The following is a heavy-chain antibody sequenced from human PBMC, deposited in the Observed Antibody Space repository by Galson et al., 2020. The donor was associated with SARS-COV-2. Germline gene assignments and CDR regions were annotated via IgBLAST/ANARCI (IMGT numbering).Heavy chain of an antibody. V-gene: IGHV3-11*04. CDR2: ISSSGSTI. J-gene: IGHJ3*01. CDR1: GFTFSDYY. D-gene: IGHD2-2*01. Sequence: NSGGSLRLPCAASGFTFSDYYMSWIRQAPGKGLEWVSYISSSGSTIYNADPEKGRFTIPRDNAKNSLYLQMNSLRAEDTAVYYGARDQGARPYCSSSCCYEDVVRGGFDCGGQGTIVTVCS. CDR3: ARDQGARPYCSSSCCYEDVVRGGFDC.